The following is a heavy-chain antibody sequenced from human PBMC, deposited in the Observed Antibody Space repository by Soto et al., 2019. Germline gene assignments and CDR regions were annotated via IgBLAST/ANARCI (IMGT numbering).Heavy chain of an antibody. D-gene: IGHD3-10*01. Sequence: PSETLSLTCTVSGGSISSYYWSWIRQPPGKGLEWIGYIYYSGSTNYNPSLKSRVTISVDTSKNQFSLKLNSMTAADTAVYYWARHSYGSGSTYFDYWGQGTLVTVAS. CDR2: IYYSGST. V-gene: IGHV4-59*08. CDR3: ARHSYGSGSTYFDY. CDR1: GGSISSYY. J-gene: IGHJ4*02.